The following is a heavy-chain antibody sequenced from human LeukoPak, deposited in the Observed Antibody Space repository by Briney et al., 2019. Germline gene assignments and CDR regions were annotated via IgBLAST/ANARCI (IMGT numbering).Heavy chain of an antibody. CDR2: IRSSGDSA. V-gene: IGHV3-23*01. CDR1: GFTFSGYA. D-gene: IGHD3-10*01. CDR3: AKGYYASGSSLSAFDS. Sequence: GGSLRLSCAASGFTFSGYAMNWVRQAPGKGLEWVSVIRSSGDSAYYADFVKGRFTISRDNSRNTLYLQTNSLRAEDTAVYYCAKGYYASGSSLSAFDSWGQGTLVTVSS. J-gene: IGHJ4*02.